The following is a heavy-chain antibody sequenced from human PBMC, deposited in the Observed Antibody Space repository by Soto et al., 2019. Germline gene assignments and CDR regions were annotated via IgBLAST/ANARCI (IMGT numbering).Heavy chain of an antibody. J-gene: IGHJ5*02. V-gene: IGHV4-31*03. D-gene: IGHD3-22*01. CDR1: GGSISSGGYY. CDR3: AISGSSLRGYYPNWFDP. Sequence: PSETLSLTCTVSGGSISSGGYYWSWIRQHPGKGLEWIGYIYYSGSTYYNPSLKSRVTISVDTSKNQFSLKLGSVTAADTAVYYCAISGSSLRGYYPNWFDPWGQGTLVTVSS. CDR2: IYYSGST.